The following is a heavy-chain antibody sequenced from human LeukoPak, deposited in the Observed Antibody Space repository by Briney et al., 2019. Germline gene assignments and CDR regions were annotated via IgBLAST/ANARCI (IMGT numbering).Heavy chain of an antibody. D-gene: IGHD1-26*01. V-gene: IGHV1-8*03. CDR1: GYTFTSYD. Sequence: GASVKVSCKASGYTFTSYDINWVRQATGQGLEWMGWMNPNSGNTGYAQKFQGRVTITRNTSISTAYMELSSLRSEDTAVYYCARAGAVGATLNFDYWGQGTLVTVSS. CDR3: ARAGAVGATLNFDY. J-gene: IGHJ4*02. CDR2: MNPNSGNT.